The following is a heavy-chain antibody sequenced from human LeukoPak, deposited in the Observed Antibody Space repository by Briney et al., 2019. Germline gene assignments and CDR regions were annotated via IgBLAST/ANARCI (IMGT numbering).Heavy chain of an antibody. CDR2: IHPGDSDT. CDR3: ARSVVAATPAWFDA. CDR1: GYSFTSYW. J-gene: IGHJ5*02. D-gene: IGHD2-15*01. V-gene: IGHV5-51*01. Sequence: GESLKISCKGSGYSFTSYWIGWVRQMPGKGLEWMRNIHPGDSDTRYSPSFQGQVTISLHKSISTAYLQWGSLKASDTAMYNCARSVVAATPAWFDAWGQGTLVTVSS.